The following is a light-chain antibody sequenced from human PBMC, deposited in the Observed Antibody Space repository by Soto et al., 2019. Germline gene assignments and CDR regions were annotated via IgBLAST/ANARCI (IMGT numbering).Light chain of an antibody. V-gene: IGLV1-51*01. Sequence: QSVLTQPPSVSAAPGQKVTISCSGSSFNIGNNCVSWYQQFPGTAPKLLIYDNDKRPSGIPDRFSGSKSGTSATLGITGLQSGDEADYYCGTWDTRLSAWVFGGGTKVTVL. J-gene: IGLJ3*02. CDR3: GTWDTRLSAWV. CDR1: SFNIGNNC. CDR2: DND.